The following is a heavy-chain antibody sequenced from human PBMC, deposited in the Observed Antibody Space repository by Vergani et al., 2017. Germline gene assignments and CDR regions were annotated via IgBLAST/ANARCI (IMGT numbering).Heavy chain of an antibody. V-gene: IGHV4-34*01. CDR1: GGSFTSYH. J-gene: IGHJ6*03. CDR3: ARVNTETNGHLYYYYYMDV. D-gene: IGHD4-11*01. CDR2: IDHTGRP. Sequence: QVQLQQWGGGLLKPSETLSLTCVVNGGSFTSYHWTWIRQSPGEGLEWVGDIDHTGRPDYNPSLKRRLTMSVDKSRNPFSLTLHSVTATDTAIYFCARVNTETNGHLYYYYYMDVWGQGTAVTVS.